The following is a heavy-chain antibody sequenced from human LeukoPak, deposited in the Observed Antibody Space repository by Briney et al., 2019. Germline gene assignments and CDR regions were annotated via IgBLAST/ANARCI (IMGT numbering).Heavy chain of an antibody. CDR1: GGSITNYF. CDR3: ATGTDGYKSDF. J-gene: IGHJ4*02. Sequence: KPSETLSLTCTVSGGSITNYFWSWLRQPPGKGLEWIGYISYSGTTNYIPSLKSRVTISVTTSKNQFSLKLSSVTTADTAVYYCATGTDGYKSDFWGQGTLVTVSS. D-gene: IGHD5-24*01. V-gene: IGHV4-59*01. CDR2: ISYSGTT.